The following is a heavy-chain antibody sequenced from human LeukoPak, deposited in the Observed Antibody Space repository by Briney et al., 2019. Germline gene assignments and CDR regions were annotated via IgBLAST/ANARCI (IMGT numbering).Heavy chain of an antibody. Sequence: GGSLRLSCAASGFTFSDYYMSWVRQAPGEGLEWVSHISWSGSTIYYADSVKGRFTVSRDNAKNSLYLQMNSLRAEDTAVYYCASSFLEWLPPYWGQGTLVTVSS. D-gene: IGHD3-3*01. CDR1: GFTFSDYY. J-gene: IGHJ4*02. CDR2: ISWSGSTI. V-gene: IGHV3-11*01. CDR3: ASSFLEWLPPY.